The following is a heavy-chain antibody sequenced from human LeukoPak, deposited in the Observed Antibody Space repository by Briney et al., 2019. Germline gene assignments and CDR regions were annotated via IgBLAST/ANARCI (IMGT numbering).Heavy chain of an antibody. V-gene: IGHV1-46*01. D-gene: IGHD2-15*01. CDR2: ISPSGGST. CDR1: GYTFTSNY. CDR3: ARDNSVRDEAWWFSP. J-gene: IGHJ5*02. Sequence: ASVKVSCNAFGYTFTSNYMHWVRQAPAQGPEWMGVISPSGGSTTYAQKFQGRVTLTRDMSTSTDYLELSSLRSEDTAVYYCARDNSVRDEAWWFSPWGQGTLVTVSS.